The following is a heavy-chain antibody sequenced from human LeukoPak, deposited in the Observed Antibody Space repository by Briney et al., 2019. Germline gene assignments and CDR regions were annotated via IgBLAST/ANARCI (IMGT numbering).Heavy chain of an antibody. V-gene: IGHV4-34*01. Sequence: SDTLSLTCAVYGGSFRGYYWSWIREPRGKGREWIGEFNHRGSTNYNPSLKSRVTISVDTSKNQFSMKLSSVTAADTAVYYCARGVRFLAHWGQGTLVTVSS. CDR3: ARGVRFLAH. CDR2: FNHRGST. J-gene: IGHJ4*02. D-gene: IGHD3-3*01. CDR1: GGSFRGYY.